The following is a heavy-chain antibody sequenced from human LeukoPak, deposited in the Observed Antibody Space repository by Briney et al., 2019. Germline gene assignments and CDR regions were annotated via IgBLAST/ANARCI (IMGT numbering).Heavy chain of an antibody. CDR2: IYYSGST. CDR1: GGSISSYY. CDR3: ARIGGSFYFYYYMDV. V-gene: IGHV4-59*12. Sequence: SETLSLTCTVSGGSISSYYWSWIRQPPGKGLEWIGNIYYSGSTNYNPSLKSRVTISVDTSKNQFSLKLSSVTAADTAVYYCARIGGSFYFYYYMDVWGKGTTVTVSS. J-gene: IGHJ6*03. D-gene: IGHD3-16*01.